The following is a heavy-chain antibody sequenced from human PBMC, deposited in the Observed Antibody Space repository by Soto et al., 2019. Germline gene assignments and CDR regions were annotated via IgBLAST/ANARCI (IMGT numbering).Heavy chain of an antibody. Sequence: ESLKISCNGSEYIFTNSWIGWIRQPPGKGLEWIGYIYYSGSTNYNPSLKSRVTISVDTSKNQFSLKLSSVTAADTAVYYCARGMATTNYFDYWGQGTLVTVSS. V-gene: IGHV4-59*01. CDR3: ARGMATTNYFDY. CDR1: EYIFTNS. CDR2: IYYSGST. D-gene: IGHD5-12*01. J-gene: IGHJ4*02.